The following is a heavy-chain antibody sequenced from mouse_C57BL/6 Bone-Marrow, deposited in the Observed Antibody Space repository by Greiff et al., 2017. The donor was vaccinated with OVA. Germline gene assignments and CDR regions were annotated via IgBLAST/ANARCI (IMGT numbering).Heavy chain of an antibody. CDR1: GYTFTSYG. CDR2: IYPRSGNT. CDR3: ARKGDY. Sequence: VQLQQSGAELARPGASVKLSCKASGYTFTSYGISWVKQRTGQGLEWIGAIYPRSGNTYYNEKFKGKATLTADKSSSTAYMELRSLTSEDSAVYFCARKGDYWGQGTTLTVSS. J-gene: IGHJ2*01. V-gene: IGHV1-81*01.